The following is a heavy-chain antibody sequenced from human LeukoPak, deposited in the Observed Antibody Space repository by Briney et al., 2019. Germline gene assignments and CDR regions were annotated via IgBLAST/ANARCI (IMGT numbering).Heavy chain of an antibody. Sequence: PGGSLRLSCEASGLAFRNFAMSWVRQAPGKGLEWVSGMTGSGGSSYYADSVKGRFTISRDNAKNALYLQVNSLRADDTALYYCAKMKGQRLNDYCMDVWGKGTTVTVSS. J-gene: IGHJ6*03. CDR3: AKMKGQRLNDYCMDV. CDR1: GLAFRNFA. V-gene: IGHV3-23*01. CDR2: MTGSGGSS.